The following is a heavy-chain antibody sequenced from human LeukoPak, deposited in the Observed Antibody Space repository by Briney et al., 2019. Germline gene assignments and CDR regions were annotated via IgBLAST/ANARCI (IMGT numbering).Heavy chain of an antibody. CDR2: MKEDGSEK. CDR1: GFTSSSYW. D-gene: IGHD6-19*01. J-gene: IGHJ4*02. Sequence: GGSLRLSCAASGFTSSSYWMSWVRQAPGKGLEWVAIMKEDGSEKYNVDSVKGRFTISRDNAKNSLFLQMNSLRAEDTAVYYCASGSGWVFDYWGQGTLVTVSS. V-gene: IGHV3-7*01. CDR3: ASGSGWVFDY.